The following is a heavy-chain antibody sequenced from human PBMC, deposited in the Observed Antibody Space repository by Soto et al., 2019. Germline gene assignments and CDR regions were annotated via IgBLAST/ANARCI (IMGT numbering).Heavy chain of an antibody. J-gene: IGHJ4*02. V-gene: IGHV4-59*01. Sequence: SETLSLTCTVSGGSISSYYWSWIRQPPGKGLEWIGYIYYSGSTNYNPSLKSRVTISVDTSKNQFSLKLSSVTAADTAVYYCARDRSDINGGFDYWGQGTLVTVSS. CDR3: ARDRSDINGGFDY. CDR2: IYYSGST. CDR1: GGSISSYY. D-gene: IGHD2-15*01.